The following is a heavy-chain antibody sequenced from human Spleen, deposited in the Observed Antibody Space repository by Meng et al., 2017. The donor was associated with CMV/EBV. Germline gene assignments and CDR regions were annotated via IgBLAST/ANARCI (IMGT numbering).Heavy chain of an antibody. D-gene: IGHD5-24*01. V-gene: IGHV7-4-1*02. CDR3: ARDSPLDGYSLLDY. CDR2: IDPNTGNP. Sequence: QLELVLPCFELKMPGSADNVSSRPSDDNISSDAINCVRQAPRQEPDWMSWIDPNTGNPTYDQRFTGRFVFSLDTSVSTAYLQINSLRADDTAVYYCARDSPLDGYSLLDYWGQGTLVTVSS. CDR1: DDNISSDA. J-gene: IGHJ4*02.